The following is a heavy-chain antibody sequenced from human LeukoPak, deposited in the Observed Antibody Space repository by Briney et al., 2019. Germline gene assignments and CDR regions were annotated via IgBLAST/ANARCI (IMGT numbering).Heavy chain of an antibody. J-gene: IGHJ4*02. CDR2: IYHSGST. V-gene: IGHV4-38-2*01. CDR1: GYSISSGYY. Sequence: SETLSLTCAVSGYSISSGYYWGWLRQPPGKGLEWIGSIYHSGSTYYNPSLKSRVTISVDTSKNQFSLKLSSVTAADTAVYYCARVPAALDYWGQGTLVTVSS. D-gene: IGHD2-2*01. CDR3: ARVPAALDY.